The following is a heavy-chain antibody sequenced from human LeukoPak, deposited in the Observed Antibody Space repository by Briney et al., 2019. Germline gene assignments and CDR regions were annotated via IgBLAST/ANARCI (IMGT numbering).Heavy chain of an antibody. D-gene: IGHD4/OR15-4a*01. Sequence: ASVKVSCKVSGYSLSELSMHWVRQAPGEGLDWTEGFAPEHGQPDHAHKSQGPIHMTTSTSTDTAHIDLNSLTSEDTAMYYCTTGPGAISDDDYWGQGALVTVSS. CDR2: FAPEHGQP. CDR1: GYSLSELS. V-gene: IGHV1-24*01. J-gene: IGHJ4*02. CDR3: TTGPGAISDDDY.